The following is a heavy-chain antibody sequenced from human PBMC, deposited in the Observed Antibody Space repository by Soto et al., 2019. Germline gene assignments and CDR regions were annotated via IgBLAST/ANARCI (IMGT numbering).Heavy chain of an antibody. CDR2: IYHIGST. J-gene: IGHJ5*02. D-gene: IGHD5-12*01. CDR1: GGSVSSTQW. CDR3: ARAGVATIYPGNNWFDP. Sequence: SETLSLTCAVSGGSVSSTQWWTWVRQAPGKGLEWLGEIYHIGSTKYNPSLKSRVTISVDKSNNHFSLNLSSVTAADTAMYYCARAGVATIYPGNNWFDPWGQGTLVTVSS. V-gene: IGHV4-4*02.